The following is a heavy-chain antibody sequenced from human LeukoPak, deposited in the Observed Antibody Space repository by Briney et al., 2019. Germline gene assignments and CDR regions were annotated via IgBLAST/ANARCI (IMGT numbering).Heavy chain of an antibody. Sequence: GGSLRLSCAASGFTFSNAWMSWVRQAPGKGLEWVGRIKSKTDGGTTDYAAPVKGRFTISRDDSKNALYLQMNSLKIEDTAVYYCTTNIVGASAAFDIWGQGTMVTVSS. CDR3: TTNIVGASAAFDI. V-gene: IGHV3-15*01. CDR1: GFTFSNAW. CDR2: IKSKTDGGTT. D-gene: IGHD1-26*01. J-gene: IGHJ3*02.